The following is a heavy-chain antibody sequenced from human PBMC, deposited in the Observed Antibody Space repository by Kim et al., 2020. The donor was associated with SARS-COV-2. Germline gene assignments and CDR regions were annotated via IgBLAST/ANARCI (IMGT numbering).Heavy chain of an antibody. CDR1: GFTFSNAW. J-gene: IGHJ4*02. CDR2: IKSKTDGGTT. D-gene: IGHD3-22*01. Sequence: GGSLRLSCAASGFTFSNAWMSWVRQAPGKGLEWVGRIKSKTDGGTTDYAAPVKGRFTISRDVSKNTLYLQMNSLKTEDTAVYYCTTTNRYDSSGYYLGKYWGQGTLVTVSS. CDR3: TTTNRYDSSGYYLGKY. V-gene: IGHV3-15*01.